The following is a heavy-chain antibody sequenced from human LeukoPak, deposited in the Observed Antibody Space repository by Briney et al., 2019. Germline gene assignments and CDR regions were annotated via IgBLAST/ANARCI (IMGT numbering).Heavy chain of an antibody. J-gene: IGHJ4*02. CDR1: GLTFSTSG. Sequence: GGSLRLSCTASGLTFSTSGFNWVRQAPGKGLEWVASIGPTGSDRYHADSIKGRFTISRDTANTFLYLQMNSLRAEDTAVYYCATETNGRHYDYWGQGTLLTVSS. V-gene: IGHV3-21*06. D-gene: IGHD1-14*01. CDR2: IGPTGSDR. CDR3: ATETNGRHYDY.